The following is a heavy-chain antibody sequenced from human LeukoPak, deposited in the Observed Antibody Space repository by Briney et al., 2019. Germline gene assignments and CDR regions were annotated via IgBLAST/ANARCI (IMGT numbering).Heavy chain of an antibody. D-gene: IGHD6-19*01. CDR1: EFTVSHTY. Sequence: GGSPRLSCAASEFTVSHTYVSWVRQAPGKGLEWVSVIYSGGSTYYGDSVKGRFTMSRDNSKNTLYLQMNSLRAEDTAVYYCARDGKSSGWFGWFDSWGQGTLVTVSS. V-gene: IGHV3-53*01. J-gene: IGHJ5*01. CDR2: IYSGGST. CDR3: ARDGKSSGWFGWFDS.